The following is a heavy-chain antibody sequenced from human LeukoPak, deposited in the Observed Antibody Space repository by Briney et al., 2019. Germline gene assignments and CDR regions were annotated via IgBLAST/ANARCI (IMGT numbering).Heavy chain of an antibody. CDR2: MNPNSGNT. V-gene: IGHV1-8*01. CDR1: GYTFTSYD. Sequence: ASVKVSCKASGYTFTSYDINWVRQATGQGLEWMGWMNPNSGNTGYAQKFQGRVTMTRNTSISTAYMELSSLRSEDTAVYYCARDSSDGYNLVDAFDIWGQGTMVTVSS. D-gene: IGHD5-24*01. CDR3: ARDSSDGYNLVDAFDI. J-gene: IGHJ3*02.